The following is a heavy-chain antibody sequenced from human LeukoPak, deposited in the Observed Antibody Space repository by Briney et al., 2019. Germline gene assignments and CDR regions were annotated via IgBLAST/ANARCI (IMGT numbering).Heavy chain of an antibody. V-gene: IGHV4-59*01. Sequence: SETLSLTCTVSGGSISSYYWSWIRQPPGKGLEWIGYIYYSGSTNYNPSLKSRVTISVDTSKNQFSLKLSSVTAADTAVYYCARGPESRTSDAFDIWGQGTMVTVPS. CDR1: GGSISSYY. CDR2: IYYSGST. D-gene: IGHD1-14*01. CDR3: ARGPESRTSDAFDI. J-gene: IGHJ3*02.